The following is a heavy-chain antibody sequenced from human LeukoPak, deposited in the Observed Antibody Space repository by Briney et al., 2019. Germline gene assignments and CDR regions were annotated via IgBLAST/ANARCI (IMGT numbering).Heavy chain of an antibody. CDR3: ATSRNWYFDL. J-gene: IGHJ2*01. V-gene: IGHV4-34*01. Sequence: PSETLSLTCAVYGGSFSGYYWSWIRQPPGKGLEWIGEINHSGSTNYSPSLKSRVTISVDTSKNQFSLKLSSVTAADTAVYYCATSRNWYFDLWGRGTLVTVSS. CDR2: INHSGST. CDR1: GGSFSGYY.